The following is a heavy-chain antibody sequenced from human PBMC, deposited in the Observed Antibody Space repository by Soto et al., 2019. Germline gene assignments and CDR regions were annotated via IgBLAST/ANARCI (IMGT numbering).Heavy chain of an antibody. V-gene: IGHV5-51*01. CDR2: IYPGDSDT. D-gene: IGHD6-13*01. Sequence: LGESLKISCKGSGYSFTSYWIGWVRQMPGKGLEWMGIIYPGDSDTRYSPSFQGQVTISADKSISTAYLQWSSLKASDTAMYYCASSREQHQDAFDIWGQGTMVTVSS. CDR3: ASSREQHQDAFDI. CDR1: GYSFTSYW. J-gene: IGHJ3*02.